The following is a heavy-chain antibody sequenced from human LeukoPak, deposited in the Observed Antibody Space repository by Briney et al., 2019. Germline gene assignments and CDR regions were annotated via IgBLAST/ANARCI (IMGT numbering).Heavy chain of an antibody. CDR3: ARALLEIIAAAGIGY. CDR2: INPSGGST. J-gene: IGHJ4*02. CDR1: GYTFTIYF. V-gene: IGHV1-46*01. Sequence: ASVKDSCKASGYTFTIYFIHWVRQAPGQGLEWIGIINPSGGSTSYAQKFQGRVTMTRDTSTSTVYMELSSLRSEDTAVYYCARALLEIIAAAGIGYWRQGTLVSVSS. D-gene: IGHD6-13*01.